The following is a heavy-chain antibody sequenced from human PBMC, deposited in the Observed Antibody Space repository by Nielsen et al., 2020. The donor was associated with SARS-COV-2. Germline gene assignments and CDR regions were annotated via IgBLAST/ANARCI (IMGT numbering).Heavy chain of an antibody. CDR3: ARAQAYYYYYYMDV. Sequence: GESLKISCAASGFTFSTYWVHWVRQAPGKGLEWVANIKQDGSEKYYVDSVKGRFTISRDNAKNSLYLQMNSLRAEDTAVYYCARAQAYYYYYYMDVWGKGTTVTVSS. V-gene: IGHV3-7*01. CDR2: IKQDGSEK. J-gene: IGHJ6*03. CDR1: GFTFSTYW.